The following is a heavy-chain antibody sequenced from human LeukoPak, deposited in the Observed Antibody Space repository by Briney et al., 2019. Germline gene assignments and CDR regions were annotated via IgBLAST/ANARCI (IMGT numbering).Heavy chain of an antibody. Sequence: GGSLRLSCAASGFTFSSYGMHWVRQAPGKGLEWVAVISYDGSNKYYADSVKGRFTISRDNSKNTLYLQMNSLRAEDTAVYYCARVDPPIVGATGSYYFDYWGQGTLVTVSS. CDR2: ISYDGSNK. V-gene: IGHV3-30*03. CDR1: GFTFSSYG. J-gene: IGHJ4*02. D-gene: IGHD1-26*01. CDR3: ARVDPPIVGATGSYYFDY.